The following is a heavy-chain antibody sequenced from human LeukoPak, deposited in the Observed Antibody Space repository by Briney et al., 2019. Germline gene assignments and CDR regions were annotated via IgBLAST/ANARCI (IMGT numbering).Heavy chain of an antibody. CDR2: ISGSGGST. Sequence: GGSLRLSCAASGFTLDDYAMHWVRQAPGKGLEWVSAISGSGGSTYYADSVKGRFTISRDNSKNTLYLQMNSLRAEDTAVYYCAKGDRAWELGEQWGQGTLVTVSS. D-gene: IGHD1-26*01. CDR1: GFTLDDYA. J-gene: IGHJ4*02. CDR3: AKGDRAWELGEQ. V-gene: IGHV3-23*01.